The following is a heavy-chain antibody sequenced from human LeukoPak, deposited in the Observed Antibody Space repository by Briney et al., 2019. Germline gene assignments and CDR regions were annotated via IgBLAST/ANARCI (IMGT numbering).Heavy chain of an antibody. CDR2: MNPNSGNT. CDR3: ARYPVRRAYYDRKRGDGYNLDY. J-gene: IGHJ4*02. CDR1: GYTFTSYD. Sequence: ASVKVSCKASGYTFTSYDINWVRQATGQGLEWMGWMNPNSGNTGYAQKFQGRVTMTRNTSISTAYMELSSLRSEDTAVYYCARYPVRRAYYDRKRGDGYNLDYWGQGTLVTVSS. D-gene: IGHD5-24*01. V-gene: IGHV1-8*01.